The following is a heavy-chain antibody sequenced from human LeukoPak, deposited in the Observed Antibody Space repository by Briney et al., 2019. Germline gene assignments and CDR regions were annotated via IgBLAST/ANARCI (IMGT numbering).Heavy chain of an antibody. CDR2: INPNSGGT. J-gene: IGHJ4*02. Sequence: ASVKVSCKASGYTFTVNYMHWVRQAPGQGLEWMGWINPNSGGTNYAQKFQGRVTMTRDTSISTAYMELSRLRSDDTAVYYCARDKDHYDILTGYNSWGQGTLVTVSS. V-gene: IGHV1-2*02. CDR1: GYTFTVNY. CDR3: ARDKDHYDILTGYNS. D-gene: IGHD3-9*01.